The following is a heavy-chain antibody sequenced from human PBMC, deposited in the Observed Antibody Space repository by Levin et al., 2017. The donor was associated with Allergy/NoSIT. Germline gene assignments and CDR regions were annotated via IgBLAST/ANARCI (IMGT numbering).Heavy chain of an antibody. V-gene: IGHV5-51*01. Sequence: KVSCKGSGYSFTNYWIGWVRQMPGKGLEWMGIIYPSDSDTRYSPSFQGQVTISADKSINTAYLQWSSLKASDTAMYYCARRLRISSSSWDFDYWGQGTLVTVSS. CDR1: GYSFTNYW. D-gene: IGHD6-13*01. CDR2: IYPSDSDT. CDR3: ARRLRISSSSWDFDY. J-gene: IGHJ4*02.